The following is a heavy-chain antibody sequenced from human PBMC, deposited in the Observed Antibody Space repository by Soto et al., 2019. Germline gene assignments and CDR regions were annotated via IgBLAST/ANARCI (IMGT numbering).Heavy chain of an antibody. V-gene: IGHV3-33*01. CDR2: IWYDGSNK. Sequence: GESLKISCXASGFTLSSYGMYWVRQAPGKGLEWVAVIWYDGSNKYYGDSVKGRFTISRDNSKNTLYLQMNSLRAEDTAVYYCARVRRAVDYYYYGMDVWGQGTTVTVSS. CDR1: GFTLSSYG. D-gene: IGHD6-19*01. J-gene: IGHJ6*02. CDR3: ARVRRAVDYYYYGMDV.